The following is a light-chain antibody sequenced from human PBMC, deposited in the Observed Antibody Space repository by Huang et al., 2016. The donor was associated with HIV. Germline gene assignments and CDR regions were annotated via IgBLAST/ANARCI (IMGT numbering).Light chain of an antibody. J-gene: IGKJ1*01. CDR1: QSVSNW. CDR3: QQYSTYSPWT. Sequence: DIQLTQSPPTLSASVGDRVTITCRASQSVSNWLAWYQQKPGNAPTFLIYTTSYLESGGPSRFSGSGSGTEFTLTITSLQPDDFATYYCQQYSTYSPWTFGQGTKVDIK. CDR2: TTS. V-gene: IGKV1-5*03.